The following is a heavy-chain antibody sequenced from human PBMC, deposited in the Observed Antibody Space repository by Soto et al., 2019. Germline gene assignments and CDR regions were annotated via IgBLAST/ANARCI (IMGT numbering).Heavy chain of an antibody. CDR3: ARDRNYFDSSGYFGY. Sequence: GGSLRLSCAASGFTFSSYGMHWVRQAPGKGLEWVSSISSSSSYIYYADSVKGRFTISRDNAKNSLYLQMNSLRAEDTAVYYCARDRNYFDSSGYFGYWGQGTLVTVSS. CDR2: ISSSSSYI. V-gene: IGHV3-21*01. D-gene: IGHD3-22*01. CDR1: GFTFSSYG. J-gene: IGHJ4*02.